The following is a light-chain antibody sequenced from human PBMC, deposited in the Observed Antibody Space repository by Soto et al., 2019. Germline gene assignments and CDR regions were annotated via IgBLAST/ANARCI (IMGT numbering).Light chain of an antibody. Sequence: QSVLTQSPSASASLGASVKLTCTLSSGHSSYAIAWHQQQPEKGPRYLMKVNSDGSHIKGDGIPDRFSGSSSGAERYLTISSLQSEDEADYYCQSCGIGILVVFGGGTKLTVL. CDR1: SGHSSYA. J-gene: IGLJ2*01. CDR3: QSCGIGILVV. CDR2: VNSDGSH. V-gene: IGLV4-69*01.